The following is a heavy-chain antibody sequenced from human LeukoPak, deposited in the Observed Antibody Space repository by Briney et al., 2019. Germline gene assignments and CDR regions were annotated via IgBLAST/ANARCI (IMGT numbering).Heavy chain of an antibody. V-gene: IGHV4-4*02. CDR2: IYHSGST. J-gene: IGHJ3*02. CDR1: GGSISSSNW. D-gene: IGHD2-2*01. Sequence: SGTLSLTCAVSGGSISSSNWWSWVRQPPGKGLEWIGEIYHSGSTNYNPSLKSRVTISVGKSKNQFSLKLSSVTAADTAVYYCATFPDSDIVVGTDAFDIWGQGTMVTVSS. CDR3: ATFPDSDIVVGTDAFDI.